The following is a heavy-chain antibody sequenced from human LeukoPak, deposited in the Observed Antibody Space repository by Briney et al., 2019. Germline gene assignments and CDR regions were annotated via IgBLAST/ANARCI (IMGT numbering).Heavy chain of an antibody. V-gene: IGHV4-39*01. Sequence: SETLSLTCTVSGGSISSSSYYWGWTRQPPGKGLEWIGSIYYSGSTYYNPSLKSRVTISVDTSKNQFSLKLSSVTAADTAVYYCARGGYYGSGSYYFDPWGQGTLVTVSS. J-gene: IGHJ5*02. CDR1: GGSISSSSYY. CDR2: IYYSGST. D-gene: IGHD3-10*01. CDR3: ARGGYYGSGSYYFDP.